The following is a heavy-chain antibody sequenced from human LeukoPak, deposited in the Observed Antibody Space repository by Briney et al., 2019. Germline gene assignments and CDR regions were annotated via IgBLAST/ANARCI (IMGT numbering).Heavy chain of an antibody. V-gene: IGHV1-2*02. J-gene: IGHJ5*02. CDR1: XFTXXY. D-gene: IGHD2-2*01. Sequence: XFTXXYMHXVXQAPGQGLEWMGWINPNSGGTNYAQKFQGRVTMTRDTSISTAYMELSRLRSDDTAVYYCARAQHHIVVVPAALRIDPWGQGTLVTVSS. CDR2: INPNSGGT. CDR3: ARAQHHIVVVPAALRIDP.